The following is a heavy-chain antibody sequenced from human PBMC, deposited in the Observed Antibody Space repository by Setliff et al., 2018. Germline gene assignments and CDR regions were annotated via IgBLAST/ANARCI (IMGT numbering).Heavy chain of an antibody. CDR2: IYYSGST. V-gene: IGHV4-39*07. D-gene: IGHD3-16*01. J-gene: IGHJ6*03. CDR3: AKGGGHLSISYAYYHMDV. Sequence: SETLSLTCTVPGGSISSGGYYWGWIRQPPGKGLEWIGSIYYSGSTYYNPSLKSRVTISVDTSKNQFSLKLSSVTAADTAIFYCAKGGGHLSISYAYYHMDVWGKGTTVTVSS. CDR1: GGSISSGGYY.